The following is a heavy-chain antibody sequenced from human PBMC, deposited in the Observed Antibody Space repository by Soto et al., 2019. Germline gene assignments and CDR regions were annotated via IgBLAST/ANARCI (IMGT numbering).Heavy chain of an antibody. V-gene: IGHV1-3*01. CDR3: ARDTGDGTFDF. Sequence: ASVKVSCKASGYTFSSYAMHWVRQAPGQRLEWMGWINAGYGNTKSSQKFQDRVTISRDTSASTAYMELTSLRSEDTAEYYCARDTGDGTFDFWGRGTLVTVSS. D-gene: IGHD7-27*01. CDR2: INAGYGNT. CDR1: GYTFSSYA. J-gene: IGHJ4*02.